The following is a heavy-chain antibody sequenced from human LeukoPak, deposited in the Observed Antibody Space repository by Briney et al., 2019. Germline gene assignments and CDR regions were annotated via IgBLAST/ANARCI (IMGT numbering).Heavy chain of an antibody. CDR3: ARDASYDSSGGNAFDI. Sequence: SETLSLTCAVYGGSFSGYYWSWIRQPPGKGLEWIGEINHSGSTNYNSSLKSRVTISVDTSKNQFSLKLSSVTAADTAVYYCARDASYDSSGGNAFDIWGQGTMVTVSS. CDR1: GGSFSGYY. V-gene: IGHV4-34*01. D-gene: IGHD3-22*01. CDR2: INHSGST. J-gene: IGHJ3*02.